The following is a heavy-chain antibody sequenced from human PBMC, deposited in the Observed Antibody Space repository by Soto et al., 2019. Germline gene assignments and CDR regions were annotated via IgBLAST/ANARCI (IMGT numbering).Heavy chain of an antibody. CDR3: AGEPKGGAYDMDV. CDR1: GFTFSSFE. J-gene: IGHJ6*02. CDR2: ISSSGSTK. Sequence: GGSLRLSCAASGFTFSSFEMNWVRQAPDKGLEWASYISSSGSTKYYADSVKGRFAISRDNAKNSLWLQMSSLRAEDTAVYYCAGEPKGGAYDMDVWGQGTTVTVSS. D-gene: IGHD3-16*01. V-gene: IGHV3-48*03.